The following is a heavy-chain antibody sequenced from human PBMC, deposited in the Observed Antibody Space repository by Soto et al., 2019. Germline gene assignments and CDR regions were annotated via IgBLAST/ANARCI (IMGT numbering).Heavy chain of an antibody. CDR2: VSIGGST. J-gene: IGHJ4*02. V-gene: IGHV3-23*01. Sequence: GGSLILSCAASGFTLRSFAMGWVRQGPGKGLEWVAVVSIGGSTHYADSVRGRFTISRDNSKNTLSLQMNSLTAEDTAVYFCAERRVEGGDLDYWGQG. D-gene: IGHD1-26*01. CDR3: AERRVEGGDLDY. CDR1: GFTLRSFA.